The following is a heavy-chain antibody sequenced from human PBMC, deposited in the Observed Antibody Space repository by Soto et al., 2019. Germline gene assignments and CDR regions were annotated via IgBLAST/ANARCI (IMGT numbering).Heavy chain of an antibody. J-gene: IGHJ4*02. V-gene: IGHV3-21*01. CDR3: ARVWSYVIDY. Sequence: GGSLTLSCAASGFTFNSYSMNWVRQAPGKGLEWVSSISNSSSYIYYADSVKGRSTIARANAKNSLYLQMNSLRAEDTAVYYCARVWSYVIDYWGQGTLVTVSS. CDR2: ISNSSSYI. CDR1: GFTFNSYS. D-gene: IGHD1-26*01.